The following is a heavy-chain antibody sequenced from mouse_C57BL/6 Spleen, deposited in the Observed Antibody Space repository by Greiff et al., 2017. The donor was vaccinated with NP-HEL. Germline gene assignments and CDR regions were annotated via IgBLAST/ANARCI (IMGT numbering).Heavy chain of an antibody. Sequence: EVMLVESGGGLVKPGGSLKLSCAASGFTFSDYGMHWVRQAPEKGLEWVAYISSGSSTIYYADTVKGRFTISRDNAKNTLFLQMTSLRSEDTAMYYCAIYYRYAMDYWGQGTSVTVSS. CDR3: AIYYRYAMDY. D-gene: IGHD2-1*01. J-gene: IGHJ4*01. V-gene: IGHV5-17*01. CDR2: ISSGSSTI. CDR1: GFTFSDYG.